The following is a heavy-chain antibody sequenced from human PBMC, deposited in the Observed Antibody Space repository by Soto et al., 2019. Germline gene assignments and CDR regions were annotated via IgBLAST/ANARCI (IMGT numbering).Heavy chain of an antibody. Sequence: GGSLRLSCAASGFTFSSYWMSWVRQAPGKGLEWVANIKQDGSEKYYVDSVKGRFTISRDNAKNSLYLQMNSLRAEDTAVYYCARVRLGVTGTILAFGYWGQGTLVTVSS. J-gene: IGHJ4*02. D-gene: IGHD1-20*01. V-gene: IGHV3-7*01. CDR1: GFTFSSYW. CDR3: ARVRLGVTGTILAFGY. CDR2: IKQDGSEK.